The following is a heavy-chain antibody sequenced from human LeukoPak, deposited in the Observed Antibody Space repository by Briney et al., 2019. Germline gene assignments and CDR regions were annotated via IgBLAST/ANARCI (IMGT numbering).Heavy chain of an antibody. CDR3: ARDGSWGDYYYYSMDV. CDR1: GYTFTGYY. Sequence: ASVRVSCKASGYTFTGYYMHWVRQAPGQGLEWMGWINPNSGGTNYAQKFQGRVTTTRDTSISTAYMELSRLRSDDTAVYFCARDGSWGDYYYYSMDVWGKGTTVTVSS. CDR2: INPNSGGT. V-gene: IGHV1-2*02. J-gene: IGHJ6*03. D-gene: IGHD6-13*01.